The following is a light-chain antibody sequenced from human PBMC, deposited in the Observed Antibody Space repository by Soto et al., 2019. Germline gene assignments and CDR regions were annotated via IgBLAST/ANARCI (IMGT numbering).Light chain of an antibody. J-gene: IGLJ2*01. Sequence: QSALTQPASVSGSPGQSITLSCTGTSSDVGGYNYVSWYQHHPGKAPKLMIYDVRNRPSGVSNRFSGSKSGNTASLTVSGLQAEDEADYYCSSYTSSSTLVVFGGGTKLTVL. V-gene: IGLV2-14*03. CDR1: SSDVGGYNY. CDR3: SSYTSSSTLVV. CDR2: DVR.